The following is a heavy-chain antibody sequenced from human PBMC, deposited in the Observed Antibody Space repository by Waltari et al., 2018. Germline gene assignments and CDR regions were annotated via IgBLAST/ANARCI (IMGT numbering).Heavy chain of an antibody. CDR3: ARGEMGKDDAFDI. CDR1: GFTFSSYC. V-gene: IGHV3-7*01. D-gene: IGHD7-27*01. J-gene: IGHJ3*02. Sequence: EVQLVESGGGFVQPGGPLRLSCPASGFTFSSYCIRWVRKAPGKGLEWVANIKQEGSEKYYVDSVKGRFTISRDNAKNSLYLQMNRLRAEDTAGYYCARGEMGKDDAFDIWGQGTMVTVSS. CDR2: IKQEGSEK.